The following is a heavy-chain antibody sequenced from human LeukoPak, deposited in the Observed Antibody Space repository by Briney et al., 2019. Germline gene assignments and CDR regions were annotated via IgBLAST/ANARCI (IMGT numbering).Heavy chain of an antibody. Sequence: GGSLRLSCAGSGFTFSDYYMSWIRQAPGKGLEWVSYISSSGSTIYYADSVKGRFTISRDNAKNSLYLQMNSLRAEDTAVYYCARGPPARGYDFWSGYFSDDAFDIWGQGTMVTVSS. CDR2: ISSSGSTI. D-gene: IGHD3-3*01. J-gene: IGHJ3*02. V-gene: IGHV3-11*01. CDR3: ARGPPARGYDFWSGYFSDDAFDI. CDR1: GFTFSDYY.